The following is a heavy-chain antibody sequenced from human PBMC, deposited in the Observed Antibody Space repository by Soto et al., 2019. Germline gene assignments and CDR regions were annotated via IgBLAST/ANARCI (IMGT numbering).Heavy chain of an antibody. J-gene: IGHJ4*02. CDR1: RSSITSSSYY. CDR3: ARRPGYCSGDSCRIDY. Sequence: PSVTLSLTCSLCRSSITSSSYYWDWIRQPPGKGLEWIGSIYYSGSTYYNLSLKSRVTISVDTSKNQFSLKLSSVTAADTAVHFCARRPGYCSGDSCRIDYWGQGTLVTVS. CDR2: IYYSGST. V-gene: IGHV4-39*01. D-gene: IGHD2-15*01.